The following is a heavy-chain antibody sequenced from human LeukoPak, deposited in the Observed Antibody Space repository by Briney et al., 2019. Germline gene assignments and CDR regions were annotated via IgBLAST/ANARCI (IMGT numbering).Heavy chain of an antibody. Sequence: GGSLRLSCAASGFDFSIYAIDWVRQAPGRGLEWVTSISSGSSFQNYADSVKGRFTISRDNAKNSVYLQMNRLRAEDTAVYFCAREGDPPGFYYYHHLDVWGKGTTVTVSS. CDR1: GFDFSIYA. J-gene: IGHJ6*03. D-gene: IGHD3-16*01. V-gene: IGHV3-21*01. CDR3: AREGDPPGFYYYHHLDV. CDR2: ISSGSSFQ.